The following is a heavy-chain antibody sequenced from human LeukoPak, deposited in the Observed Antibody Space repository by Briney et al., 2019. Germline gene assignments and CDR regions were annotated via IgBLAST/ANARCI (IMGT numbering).Heavy chain of an antibody. CDR1: GYTFTGYY. CDR2: INPNSGGT. V-gene: IGHV1-2*04. D-gene: IGHD2-15*01. J-gene: IGHJ4*02. Sequence: GASVKVSCKASGYTFTGYYMHWVRQAPGQGLEWMGWINPNSGGTNYAQRFQGWVTMTRDTSISTAYMELSRLRSDDTAVYYCARRKYWSGGSCYTFDYWGQGTLVTVSS. CDR3: ARRKYWSGGSCYTFDY.